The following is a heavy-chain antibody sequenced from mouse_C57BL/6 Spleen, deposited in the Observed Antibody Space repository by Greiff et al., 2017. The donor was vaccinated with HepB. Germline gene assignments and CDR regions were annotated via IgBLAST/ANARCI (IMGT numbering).Heavy chain of an antibody. CDR3: ASHTTVVATKWYFDV. D-gene: IGHD1-1*01. J-gene: IGHJ1*03. Sequence: EVQWVESGGGLVQPGGSLKLSCAASGFTFSDYYMYWVRQTPEKRLEWVAYISNGGGSTYYPDTVKGRFTISRDNAKNTLYLQMSRLKSEDTAMYYCASHTTVVATKWYFDVWGTGTTVTVSS. V-gene: IGHV5-12*01. CDR2: ISNGGGST. CDR1: GFTFSDYY.